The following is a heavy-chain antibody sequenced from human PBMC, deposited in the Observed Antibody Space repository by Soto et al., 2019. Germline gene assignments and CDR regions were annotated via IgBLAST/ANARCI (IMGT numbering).Heavy chain of an antibody. Sequence: SETLSLTCTVSGGSISTGDYYWSWIRQPPGKGLEWIGYIYSTGNSYYNPSLKSRVAISIDTSKSQMSLKVSAVTAADTAVYYCARTRKDYVWGSYRLLDYWGQGTLVTVSS. CDR2: IYSTGNS. V-gene: IGHV4-30-4*01. J-gene: IGHJ4*02. D-gene: IGHD3-16*02. CDR1: GGSISTGDYY. CDR3: ARTRKDYVWGSYRLLDY.